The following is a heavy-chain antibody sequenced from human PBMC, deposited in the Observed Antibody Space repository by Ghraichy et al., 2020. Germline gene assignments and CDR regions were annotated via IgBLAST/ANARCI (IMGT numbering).Heavy chain of an antibody. CDR3: ARGENGWGKGLAYYFDY. D-gene: IGHD3-16*01. CDR2: ISSSSSYT. J-gene: IGHJ4*02. V-gene: IGHV3-21*01. CDR1: GFTFSSYS. Sequence: GGSLRLSCAASGFTFSSYSMNWVRQAPGKGLEWVSSISSSSSYTYYADSVKGRFTISRDNAKNTMYLQMNSLRGEDTAVYYFARGENGWGKGLAYYFDYWGPGTLVTVSS.